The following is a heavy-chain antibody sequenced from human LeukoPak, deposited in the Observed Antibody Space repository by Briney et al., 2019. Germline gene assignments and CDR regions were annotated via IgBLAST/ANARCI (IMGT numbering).Heavy chain of an antibody. CDR2: IYYSGST. Sequence: PSETLSLTCTVSGGSISSSSYYWGWIRQPPGKGPEWIGSIYYSGSTYYNPSLKSRVTISVDTSKNQFSLKLSSVTAADTAVYYCALMTATGNLDYWGQGTLVTVSS. J-gene: IGHJ4*02. V-gene: IGHV4-39*01. CDR3: ALMTATGNLDY. D-gene: IGHD1-1*01. CDR1: GGSISSSSYY.